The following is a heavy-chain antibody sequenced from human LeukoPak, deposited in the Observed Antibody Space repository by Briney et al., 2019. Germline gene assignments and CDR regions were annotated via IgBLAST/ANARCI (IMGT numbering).Heavy chain of an antibody. J-gene: IGHJ5*02. CDR3: AKDLHYNDGRWEFDP. CDR2: VVGGGTT. V-gene: IGHV3-23*01. CDR1: GFTFSTFA. Sequence: TGGSLRLSCAASGFTFSTFAMTWVRQAPGEGLEWVSGVVGGGTTYYADSVKGRFTLSKDNSKKTVYLQMNSLRVEDTAIYYCAKDLHYNDGRWEFDPWGQGTLVTVSS. D-gene: IGHD5-24*01.